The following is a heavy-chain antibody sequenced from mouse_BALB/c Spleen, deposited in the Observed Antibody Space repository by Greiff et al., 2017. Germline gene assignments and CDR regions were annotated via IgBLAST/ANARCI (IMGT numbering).Heavy chain of an antibody. CDR3: ARKVRRAGYAMDY. V-gene: IGHV1-9*01. CDR2: ILPGSGST. D-gene: IGHD2-14*01. J-gene: IGHJ4*01. CDR1: GYTFSSYW. Sequence: QVQLQQSGAELMKPGASVKISCKATGYTFSSYWIEWVKQRPGHGLEWIGEILPGSGSTNYNEKFKGKATFTADTSSNTAYMQLSSLTSEDSAVYYCARKVRRAGYAMDYWGQGTSVTVSS.